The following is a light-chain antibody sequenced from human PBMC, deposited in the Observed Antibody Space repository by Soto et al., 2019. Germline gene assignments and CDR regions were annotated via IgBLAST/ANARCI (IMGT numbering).Light chain of an antibody. V-gene: IGKV3-15*01. Sequence: EIVMTQSPATLSVSPGERATLSCRASQSVSSNLAWYQQKPGQAPRLLIYGASTRATGIPARFSGSGSGTEFTLTISSLQSEDFAVYYCKKYNNWPPRAWTFGQGTKVEIK. CDR3: KKYNNWPPRAWT. CDR2: GAS. CDR1: QSVSSN. J-gene: IGKJ1*01.